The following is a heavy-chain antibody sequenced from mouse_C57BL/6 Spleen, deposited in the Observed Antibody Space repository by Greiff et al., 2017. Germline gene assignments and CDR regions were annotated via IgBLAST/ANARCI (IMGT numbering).Heavy chain of an antibody. V-gene: IGHV1-66*01. D-gene: IGHD2-5*01. CDR1: GYSFTSYY. Sequence: VKLQESGPELVKPGASVKISCKASGYSFTSYYIHWVKQRPGQGLEWIGWIYPGSGNTKYNEKFKGKATLTADTSSSTAYMQLSSLTSEDSAVYYCARCYSNYDAMDYWGQGTSVTVSS. CDR2: IYPGSGNT. J-gene: IGHJ4*01. CDR3: ARCYSNYDAMDY.